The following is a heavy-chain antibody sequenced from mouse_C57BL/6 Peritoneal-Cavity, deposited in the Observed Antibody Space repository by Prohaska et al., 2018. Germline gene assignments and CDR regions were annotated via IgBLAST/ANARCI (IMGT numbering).Heavy chain of an antibody. Sequence: PGASVKMSCKASGYTFTDYYMNWVKQSHGKSLEWIGVINPYNGGTSYNQKFKGKATLTVDKSSSTAYMELNSLTSEYSAVYYCARGVATVVAYYFDYCGQGTTLTVSS. CDR2: INPYNGGT. D-gene: IGHD1-1*01. V-gene: IGHV1-19*01. CDR1: GYTFTDYY. J-gene: IGHJ2*01. CDR3: ARGVATVVAYYFDY.